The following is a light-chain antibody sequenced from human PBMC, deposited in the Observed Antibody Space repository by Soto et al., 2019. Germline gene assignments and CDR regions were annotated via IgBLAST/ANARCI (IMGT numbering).Light chain of an antibody. CDR1: RTIAKY. V-gene: IGKV1-39*01. CDR3: QQTYSTPWT. Sequence: DIQMTQSPASLSSSVGDRVTISCRSNRTIAKYLNWYQQKPGEVPKLLIYSASTLQSAVPSRFSGTGSGTEFSLTVTSLQPEDFATYYCQQTYSTPWTFGRGTKVDIK. J-gene: IGKJ1*01. CDR2: SAS.